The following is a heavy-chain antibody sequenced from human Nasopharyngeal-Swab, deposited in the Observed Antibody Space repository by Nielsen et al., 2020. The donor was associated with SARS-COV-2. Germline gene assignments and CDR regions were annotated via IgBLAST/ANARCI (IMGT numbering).Heavy chain of an antibody. CDR1: GFGFSAFA. V-gene: IGHV3-23*01. D-gene: IGHD6-19*01. J-gene: IGHJ4*02. CDR3: AKKYGTRGWYVGLDY. CDR2: AGGNDGST. Sequence: GESLKIPCAASGFGFSAFAMSWVRQAPGKGLEWVSAAGGNDGSTFYADSVRGRFTISRDNSKNTLYLQMNSLRAEDTALYYCAKKYGTRGWYVGLDYRGQGTQVTVSS.